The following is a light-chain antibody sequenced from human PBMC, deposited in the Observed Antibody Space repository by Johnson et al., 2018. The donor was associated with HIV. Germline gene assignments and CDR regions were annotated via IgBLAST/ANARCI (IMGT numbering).Light chain of an antibody. CDR1: SSNIGNNY. CDR2: DNS. Sequence: QPVLTQPPSVSAAPGQKVTISCSGSSSNIGNNYVSWYQQVPGAAPKLLIYDNSKRPSGIPDRFSGSKSGTSATLAITGLQTGDEADYYCGAWDSSLSAYVVGTGTQVTV. V-gene: IGLV1-51*01. CDR3: GAWDSSLSAYV. J-gene: IGLJ1*01.